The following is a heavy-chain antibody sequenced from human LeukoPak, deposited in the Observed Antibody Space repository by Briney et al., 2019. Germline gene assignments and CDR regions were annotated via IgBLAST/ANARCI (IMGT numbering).Heavy chain of an antibody. CDR3: ARGRSITILRGVAISDGFDM. CDR1: AFTFSTYS. Sequence: GGSLRLSCAASAFTFSTYSMNWVRQAPGKGLEWVSSISSSSSYIFYADSMKGRFTISRDNAKNSLYLEMNSLRAEDTAVYYCARGRSITILRGVAISDGFDMWGQGTMVIVSS. D-gene: IGHD3-10*01. V-gene: IGHV3-21*01. CDR2: ISSSSSYI. J-gene: IGHJ3*02.